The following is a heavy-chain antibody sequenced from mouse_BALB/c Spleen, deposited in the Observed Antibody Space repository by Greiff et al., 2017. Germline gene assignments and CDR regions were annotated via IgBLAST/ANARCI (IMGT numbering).Heavy chain of an antibody. J-gene: IGHJ2*01. CDR1: GYSITSDYA. Sequence: EVKLMESGPGLVKPSQSLSLTCTVTGYSITSDYAWNWIRQFPGNKLEWMGYISYSGSTSYNPSLKSRISITRDTSKNQFFLQLNSVTTEDTATYYCARSTDYWGQGTTLTVSS. CDR3: ARSTDY. CDR2: ISYSGST. V-gene: IGHV3-2*02. D-gene: IGHD6-1*01.